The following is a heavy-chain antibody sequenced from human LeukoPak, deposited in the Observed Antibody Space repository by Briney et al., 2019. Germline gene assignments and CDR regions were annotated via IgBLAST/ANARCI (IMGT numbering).Heavy chain of an antibody. CDR2: IYSGGST. Sequence: GGSLRLSCAASGFTVSSNYMSWVRQAPGKGLEWVSVIYSGGSTYYADSVKGRFTISRDNSENTLYLQMNSLRAEDTALYYCAKGGYEYDSSGHNYFDYWGQGTLVTVSS. CDR1: GFTVSSNY. D-gene: IGHD3-22*01. J-gene: IGHJ4*02. V-gene: IGHV3-53*01. CDR3: AKGGYEYDSSGHNYFDY.